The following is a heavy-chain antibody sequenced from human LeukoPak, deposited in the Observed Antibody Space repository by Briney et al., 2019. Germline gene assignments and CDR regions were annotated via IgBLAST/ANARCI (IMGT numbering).Heavy chain of an antibody. J-gene: IGHJ6*02. CDR3: ARGGLLWFGELYYYYGMDV. CDR2: INHSGST. CDR1: GGSFSGYY. D-gene: IGHD3-10*01. V-gene: IGHV4-34*01. Sequence: PSETLSLTCAVYGGSFSGYYWSWIRQPPGKGLEWIGEINHSGSTNYNPSLKSRVTISVDTSKNQFSLKLSSVTAADTAVYYCARGGLLWFGELYYYYGMDVWGQGTTVTVSS.